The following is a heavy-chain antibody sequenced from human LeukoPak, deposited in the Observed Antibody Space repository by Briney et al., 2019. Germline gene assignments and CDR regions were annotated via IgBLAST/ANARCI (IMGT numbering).Heavy chain of an antibody. CDR2: IYYSGST. V-gene: IGHV4-39*07. CDR3: ARVRYSGYDSHWFDP. D-gene: IGHD5-12*01. CDR1: GGSISSSSYY. J-gene: IGHJ5*02. Sequence: SETLSLTCTVSGGSISSSSYYWGWIRQPPGKGLEWIGSIYYSGSTYYNPSLKSRVTISVDTSKNQFSLKLSSVTAADTAVYYCARVRYSGYDSHWFDPWGQGTLVTVSS.